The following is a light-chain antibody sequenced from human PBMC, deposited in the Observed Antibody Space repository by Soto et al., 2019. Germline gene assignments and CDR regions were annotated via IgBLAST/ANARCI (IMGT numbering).Light chain of an antibody. V-gene: IGLV2-23*02. CDR3: CSYAGSSTWV. CDR2: EVS. J-gene: IGLJ3*02. CDR1: SSDVGSYNL. Sequence: QSVLTQPASVSGSPGQSITISCTGTSSDVGSYNLVSWYQQHPGKAPKRMIYEVSKRPSGVSNRFYGSKSGNTASLTISGLQAEDDADYYCCSYAGSSTWVFGGGTKVTVL.